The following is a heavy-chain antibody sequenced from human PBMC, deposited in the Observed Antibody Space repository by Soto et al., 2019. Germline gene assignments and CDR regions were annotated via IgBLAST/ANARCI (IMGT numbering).Heavy chain of an antibody. CDR2: ISWNSGSI. V-gene: IGHV3-9*01. D-gene: IGHD2-15*01. CDR3: AKEVVVAATRHYYFDY. J-gene: IGHJ4*02. Sequence: EVQLVESGGGLVQPGRSLRLSCAASGFTFDDYAMHWVRQAPGKGLEWVSGISWNSGSIGYADSVKGRFTISRDSAKNSLYLQMNSLRAEDTALYYCAKEVVVAATRHYYFDYWGQGTLVTVSS. CDR1: GFTFDDYA.